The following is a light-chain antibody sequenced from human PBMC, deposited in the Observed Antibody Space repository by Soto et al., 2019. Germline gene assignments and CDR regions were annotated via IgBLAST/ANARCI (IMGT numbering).Light chain of an antibody. CDR2: DVS. CDR3: SSYTSISTYV. Sequence: QSALTQPASVSGSPGQWITISCTGTSSDVGGYNYVSWYQQHPGKAPKLMIYDVSNRPSGVSNRFSGSKSVNTASLTISGLQAEDEADYYCSSYTSISTYVFGTGTKLTVL. J-gene: IGLJ1*01. CDR1: SSDVGGYNY. V-gene: IGLV2-14*01.